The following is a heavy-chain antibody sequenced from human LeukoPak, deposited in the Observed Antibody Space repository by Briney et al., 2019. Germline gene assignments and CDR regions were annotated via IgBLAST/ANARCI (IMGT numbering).Heavy chain of an antibody. Sequence: GGSLRLPCAASGFTFSSYGMHWVRQAPGKGLEWVAVISYDGSNKYYADSVKGRFTISRDNSKNTLYLQMNSLRAEDTAVYYCAKSGLNRFDYWGQGTLVTVSS. CDR1: GFTFSSYG. V-gene: IGHV3-30*18. CDR2: ISYDGSNK. D-gene: IGHD2-15*01. CDR3: AKSGLNRFDY. J-gene: IGHJ4*02.